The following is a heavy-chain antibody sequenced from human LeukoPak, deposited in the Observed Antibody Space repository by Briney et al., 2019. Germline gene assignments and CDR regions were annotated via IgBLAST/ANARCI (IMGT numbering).Heavy chain of an antibody. V-gene: IGHV3-20*04. CDR2: INWNGGST. Sequence: GGSLRLSCAASGFTFDDYGMSSVRQAPGKGLEWVYGINWNGGSTGYAESVKGRFTISRDNAKNSLYLQMNSLRAEDTALYYWARDLPGSSSSGLFDYWGQGTLVTVSS. CDR3: ARDLPGSSSSGLFDY. J-gene: IGHJ4*02. CDR1: GFTFDDYG. D-gene: IGHD6-6*01.